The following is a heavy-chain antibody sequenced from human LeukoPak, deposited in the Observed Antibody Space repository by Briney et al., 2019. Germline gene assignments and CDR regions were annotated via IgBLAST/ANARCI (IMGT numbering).Heavy chain of an antibody. CDR2: IYYSGST. CDR3: AKDIGFGEGAFDI. Sequence: SETLSLTCTVSGGSISSYYWSWIRQPPGKGLEWIGYIYYSGSTNYNPSLKSRVTISVDTSKNQFSLKLSSVTAADTAVYYCAKDIGFGEGAFDIWGQGTMVTVSS. CDR1: GGSISSYY. D-gene: IGHD3-3*01. V-gene: IGHV4-59*01. J-gene: IGHJ3*02.